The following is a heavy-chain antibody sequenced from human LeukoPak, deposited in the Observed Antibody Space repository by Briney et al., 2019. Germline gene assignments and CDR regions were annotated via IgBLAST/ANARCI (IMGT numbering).Heavy chain of an antibody. J-gene: IGHJ4*02. Sequence: PSETVSLTCTISGGSVSDYYWSWIRQSPGKGLEWIGYIYHTGSTSYSPSLKSRVTISADTSQNQFSLKLSSVTAADTAVYYCASRKLGNDYWGQGTLVTVSS. CDR1: GGSVSDYY. D-gene: IGHD7-27*01. CDR3: ASRKLGNDY. CDR2: IYHTGST. V-gene: IGHV4-59*02.